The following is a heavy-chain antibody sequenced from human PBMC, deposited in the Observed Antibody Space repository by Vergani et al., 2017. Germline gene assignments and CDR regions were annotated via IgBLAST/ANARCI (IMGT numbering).Heavy chain of an antibody. D-gene: IGHD1-7*01. V-gene: IGHV3-30*02. Sequence: QVQLVESGGGVVQPGGSLRLSCAASGFTLSSSGMHWFCQAPGKGLEWVAFIRYDGSRRDYGESVKGRFTISRDNSKNMVYIQMNSLRPEDTAVYYCVKGKGTFENWGQGTLVTVSS. J-gene: IGHJ4*02. CDR1: GFTLSSSG. CDR3: VKGKGTFEN. CDR2: IRYDGSRR.